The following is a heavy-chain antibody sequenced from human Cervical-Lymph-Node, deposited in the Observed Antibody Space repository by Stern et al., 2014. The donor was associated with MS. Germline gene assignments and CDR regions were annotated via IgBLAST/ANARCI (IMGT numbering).Heavy chain of an antibody. J-gene: IGHJ4*02. Sequence: QLQLQESGPGLVKPSETLSLTCTVSGGSLRSYYWNWIRQAPGKGPEWLGFLYYTGSVNYNPSLSSRVAMSVDTSKNQFSLTVSSVTAADTAVYYCAREGEYCSGSRCYPFLDYWGQGTLVTVSS. CDR3: AREGEYCSGSRCYPFLDY. V-gene: IGHV4-59*01. D-gene: IGHD2-15*01. CDR2: LYYTGSV. CDR1: GGSLRSYY.